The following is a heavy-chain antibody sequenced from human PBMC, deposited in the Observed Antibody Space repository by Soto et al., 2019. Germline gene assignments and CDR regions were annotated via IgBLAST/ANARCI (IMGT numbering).Heavy chain of an antibody. CDR3: ARDWIMRSYCSGGSCDYYYYYGMDV. Sequence: GGSLRLSCAASGFTFSSYSMNWVRQAPGKGLEWVSSISSSSSYIYYADSVKGRFTISRDNAKNSLYLQMNSLRAEDTAVYYCARDWIMRSYCSGGSCDYYYYYGMDVWGQGTTVTVSS. J-gene: IGHJ6*02. V-gene: IGHV3-21*01. CDR2: ISSSSSYI. CDR1: GFTFSSYS. D-gene: IGHD2-15*01.